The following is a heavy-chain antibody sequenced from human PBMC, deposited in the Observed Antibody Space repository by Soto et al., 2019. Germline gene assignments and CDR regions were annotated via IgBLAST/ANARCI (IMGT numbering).Heavy chain of an antibody. V-gene: IGHV1-3*01. D-gene: IGHD2-2*03. CDR2: INAGNGNT. Sequence: GASVKVSCKASGYTFTSYAMHWVRQAPGQRLEWMGWINAGNGNTKNSQKFQGRVTITRDTSASTAYMELRSLRSDDTAVYYCARDQMDNWFDPWGQGTLVTVSS. CDR3: ARDQMDNWFDP. J-gene: IGHJ5*02. CDR1: GYTFTSYA.